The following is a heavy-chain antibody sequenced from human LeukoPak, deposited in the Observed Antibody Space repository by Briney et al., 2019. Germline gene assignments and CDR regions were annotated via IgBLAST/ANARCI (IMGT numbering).Heavy chain of an antibody. CDR1: VGTFSSYA. CDR2: IIPILGIA. Sequence: SVKVSCKASVGTFSSYAISWVRQAPGQGLEWMGRIIPILGIANYAQKFQGRVTITADKSTSTAYMELSSLRSEDTAVYYCARDRDYGDYVTSPFDYWGQGTMVTASS. D-gene: IGHD4-17*01. V-gene: IGHV1-69*04. J-gene: IGHJ4*02. CDR3: ARDRDYGDYVTSPFDY.